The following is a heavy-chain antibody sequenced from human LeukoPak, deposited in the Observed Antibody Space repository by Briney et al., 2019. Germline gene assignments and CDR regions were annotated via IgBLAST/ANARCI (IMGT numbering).Heavy chain of an antibody. CDR1: GGSINGYY. V-gene: IGHV4-59*01. D-gene: IGHD3-22*01. Sequence: SETLSLTCTVSGGSINGYYWSWIRQSPGKGLESLGYIYYTGSTNYNPSLKSRVTMSVDTSRTQFFLRLSSVTAADTAVYYCARFSEYYHSSVHYLDYWGQGTLVTVSS. CDR3: ARFSEYYHSSVHYLDY. J-gene: IGHJ4*02. CDR2: IYYTGST.